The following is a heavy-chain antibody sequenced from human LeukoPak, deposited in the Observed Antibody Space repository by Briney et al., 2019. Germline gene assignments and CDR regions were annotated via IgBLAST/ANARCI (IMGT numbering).Heavy chain of an antibody. J-gene: IGHJ4*02. CDR1: GFTFSSHA. D-gene: IGHD3-22*01. Sequence: GGSLRLSCAASGFTFSSHAMHWVRQAPGKGLEWVAVISYDGSNKYYADSVKGRFTISRDNSKNTLYLQMNSLRAEDTAVYYCARDAYYYDSSGFIPDGYWGQGTLVTVSS. CDR2: ISYDGSNK. V-gene: IGHV3-30-3*01. CDR3: ARDAYYYDSSGFIPDGY.